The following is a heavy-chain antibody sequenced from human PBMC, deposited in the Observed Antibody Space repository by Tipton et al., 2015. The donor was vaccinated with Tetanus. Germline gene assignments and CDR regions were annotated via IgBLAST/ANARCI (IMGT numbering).Heavy chain of an antibody. CDR1: GGSVRSGDYS. Sequence: TLSLTCTVSGGSVRSGDYSWNWIRQPPGKGLEWLAYVSYSGRTNSNYSLKSRITISQDTSKNHFSLRLTSVTAADTGVYFCVRGRGSGAQSFGFEHWGRGTQVIVSS. V-gene: IGHV4-61*08. J-gene: IGHJ4*02. D-gene: IGHD1-26*01. CDR3: VRGRGSGAQSFGFEH. CDR2: VSYSGRT.